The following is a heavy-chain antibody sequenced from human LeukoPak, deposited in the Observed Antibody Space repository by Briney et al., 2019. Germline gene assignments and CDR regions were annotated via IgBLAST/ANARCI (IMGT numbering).Heavy chain of an antibody. Sequence: PSETLSLTCTVSGGSISGYSWTWIRQPPGKGLEWIGDIYYGGSTNYNPSLKSRVTISLGTSMNQFSLKLSSVTAADTAVYYCTRDVPRSSGYPDNWGQGTLVTVSS. CDR1: GGSISGYS. CDR3: TRDVPRSSGYPDN. D-gene: IGHD3-22*01. J-gene: IGHJ4*02. CDR2: IYYGGST. V-gene: IGHV4-59*12.